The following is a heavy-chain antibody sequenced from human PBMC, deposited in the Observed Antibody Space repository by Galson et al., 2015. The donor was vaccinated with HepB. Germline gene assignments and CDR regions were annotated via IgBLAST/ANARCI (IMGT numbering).Heavy chain of an antibody. V-gene: IGHV1-69*02. CDR1: GGTFSSYT. D-gene: IGHD3-10*01. CDR2: IIPILGIA. Sequence: SVKVSCKASGGTFSSYTISWVRQAPGQGLEWMGRIIPILGIANYAQKFQGRVTITADKSTSTAYMELSSLRSEDTAVYYCARAPTEYYYGSGSYFDYWGQGTLVTVSS. J-gene: IGHJ4*02. CDR3: ARAPTEYYYGSGSYFDY.